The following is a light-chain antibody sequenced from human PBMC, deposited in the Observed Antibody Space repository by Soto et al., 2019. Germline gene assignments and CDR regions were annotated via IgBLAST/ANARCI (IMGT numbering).Light chain of an antibody. V-gene: IGKV1-39*01. CDR3: QQSYSTPRT. Sequence: DIQMTQSPSSLSPSVGDRVTIICRASQNITKYLNWYQQRQGTAPKXLIFGASGLQSGDTSRFRGSGSGTDLTLTISSLKPEDFETYYCQQSYSTPRTFGQGTKVDIK. J-gene: IGKJ1*01. CDR1: QNITKY. CDR2: GAS.